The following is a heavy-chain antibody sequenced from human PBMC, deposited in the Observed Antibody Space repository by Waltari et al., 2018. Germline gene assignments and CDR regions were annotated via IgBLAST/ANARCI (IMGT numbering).Heavy chain of an antibody. CDR3: ASSPAYGDYGYYGMDV. J-gene: IGHJ6*02. CDR1: RYSFTSYW. D-gene: IGHD4-17*01. Sequence: EVQLVQSGAEVKKPGESLKISCKGSRYSFTSYWIGWVRQMPGKGLEWMGIIYPGDSDTKYSPSFQGQVTISADKSISTAYLQWSSLKASDTAMYYCASSPAYGDYGYYGMDVWGQGTTVTVSS. V-gene: IGHV5-51*01. CDR2: IYPGDSDT.